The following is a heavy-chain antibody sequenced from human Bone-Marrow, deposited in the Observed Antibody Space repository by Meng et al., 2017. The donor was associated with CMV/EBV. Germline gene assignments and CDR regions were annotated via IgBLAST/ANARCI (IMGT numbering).Heavy chain of an antibody. CDR3: AKEPSSWYRPSFYY. CDR2: ISGSGTST. J-gene: IGHJ4*02. D-gene: IGHD6-13*01. Sequence: GESLKISCAASGFTFSTYAMSWVRQAPGKGLEWVSAISGSGTSTYYADSVKGRFTISRDNSKNTLYLQMNSLRVEDTAVYYCAKEPSSWYRPSFYYWGQGTLVTVSS. CDR1: GFTFSTYA. V-gene: IGHV3-23*01.